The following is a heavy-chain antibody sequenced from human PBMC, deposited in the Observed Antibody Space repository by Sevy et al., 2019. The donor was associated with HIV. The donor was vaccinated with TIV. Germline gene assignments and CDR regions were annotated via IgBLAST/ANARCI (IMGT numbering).Heavy chain of an antibody. CDR2: FDPEDGKT. V-gene: IGHV1-24*01. Sequence: ASVKVSCKVSRYSLTELSMHWVRQAPGKGLEWMGGFDPEDGKTIYAQKFQGRVTMTEDTSTDTAYMVLSSLRSEDTAVFYCVGSRSGLPHFDYWGQGTLVTVSS. D-gene: IGHD5-12*01. CDR1: RYSLTELS. CDR3: VGSRSGLPHFDY. J-gene: IGHJ4*02.